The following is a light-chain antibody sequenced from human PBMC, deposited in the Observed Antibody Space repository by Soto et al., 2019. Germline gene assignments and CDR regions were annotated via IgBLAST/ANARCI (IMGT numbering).Light chain of an antibody. J-gene: IGLJ1*01. Sequence: SYELTQPPSVSVAPGQTARITCGGNNIGDKNVRWYQQKPGQVPVLVVYDDSVRPSGIPERLSGSNSGNTATLTISSVEAGDEADYYCQVWDTSSDRSYVFGTGTKVTVL. CDR2: DDS. CDR1: NIGDKN. V-gene: IGLV3-21*02. CDR3: QVWDTSSDRSYV.